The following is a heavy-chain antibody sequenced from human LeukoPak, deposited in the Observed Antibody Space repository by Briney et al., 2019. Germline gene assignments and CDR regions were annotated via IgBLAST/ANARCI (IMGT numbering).Heavy chain of an antibody. CDR3: AKMGLTAYDYTNY. CDR2: ISDSGADT. Sequence: GGSLRLSCAASGITFSRYAMSWVRQAPGKGLEWVSVISDSGADTYYTDSVKGRFTISRDSSKNTLYLQMNSLRAEDTAVYYCAKMGLTAYDYTNYWGQGTLVTVSS. J-gene: IGHJ4*02. CDR1: GITFSRYA. V-gene: IGHV3-23*01. D-gene: IGHD5-12*01.